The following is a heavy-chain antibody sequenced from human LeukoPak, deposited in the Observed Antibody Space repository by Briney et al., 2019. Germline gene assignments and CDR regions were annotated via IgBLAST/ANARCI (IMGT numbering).Heavy chain of an antibody. CDR3: ASYINDIRDAFDI. V-gene: IGHV3-30*02. CDR2: IRYDGSNK. Sequence: PGGSLRLSCAASGFTFSSYGMHWVRQAPGKGLEWVAFIRYDGSNKYYADSVKGRFTISRDNSKNTLYLQMNSLRAEDTAVYYCASYINDIRDAFDIWGQGTMVTVSS. J-gene: IGHJ3*02. D-gene: IGHD3-9*01. CDR1: GFTFSSYG.